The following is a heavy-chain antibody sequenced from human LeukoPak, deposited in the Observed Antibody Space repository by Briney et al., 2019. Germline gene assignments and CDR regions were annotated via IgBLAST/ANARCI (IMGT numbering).Heavy chain of an antibody. V-gene: IGHV1-2*02. CDR1: GYTFTGYY. CDR2: INPNSGGT. Sequence: ASVKVSCKASGYTFTGYYMHWVRQAPGQGLEWMGWINPNSGGTNYAQKFQGRVTMTRDTSISTAYMELSRLRSDDTAVYYRARRPYYYYGMDVWGQGTTVTVSS. CDR3: ARRPYYYYGMDV. J-gene: IGHJ6*02.